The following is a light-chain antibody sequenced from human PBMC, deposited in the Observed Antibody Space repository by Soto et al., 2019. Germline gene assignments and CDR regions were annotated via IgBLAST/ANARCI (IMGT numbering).Light chain of an antibody. CDR3: QQYNNWPYT. CDR1: QSVSSN. J-gene: IGKJ2*01. CDR2: GAS. V-gene: IGKV3-15*01. Sequence: EIVMTQSPATLSVSPGERATLSCRTSQSVSSNLAWYQQKPGQAPRLLIYGASTGATGIPARFSGGGSGTEFTLTISSLQSEDFAVYNCQQYNNWPYTFGQGTKLEIK.